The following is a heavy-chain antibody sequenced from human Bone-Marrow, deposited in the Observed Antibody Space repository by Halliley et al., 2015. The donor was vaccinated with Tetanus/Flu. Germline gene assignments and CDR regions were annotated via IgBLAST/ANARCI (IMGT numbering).Heavy chain of an antibody. CDR3: ARDSGPTTFSAIVVVLGAFDI. CDR2: ISSDGNNK. D-gene: IGHD2-15*01. CDR1: GFTFRTYA. Sequence: AVSGFTFRTYAMHWVRQAPGKGLEWVALISSDGNNKYLADSVKGRFTVSRDDSKNTLNLQMSSLGAEDTAVYYCARDSGPTTFSAIVVVLGAFDIWGRGTMVTVSS. V-gene: IGHV3-30-3*01. J-gene: IGHJ3*02.